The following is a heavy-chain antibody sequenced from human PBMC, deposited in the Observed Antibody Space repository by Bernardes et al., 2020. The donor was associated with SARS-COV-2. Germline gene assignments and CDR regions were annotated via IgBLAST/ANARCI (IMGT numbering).Heavy chain of an antibody. CDR2: VYHTGTT. Sequence: SETLSLTCTVAGGSITSSYWSWIRQPPGKGLEWIGYVYHTGTTSYNPSLKSRVTISRGTSNTQFSLKLKSVTAADTALYYCARDPGLFFTGSFDSWGPGTLVTVSS. CDR3: ARDPGLFFTGSFDS. J-gene: IGHJ4*02. CDR1: GGSITSSY. V-gene: IGHV4-59*01.